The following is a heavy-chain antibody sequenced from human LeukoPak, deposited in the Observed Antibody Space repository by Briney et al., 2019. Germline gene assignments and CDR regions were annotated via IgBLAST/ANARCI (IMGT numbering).Heavy chain of an antibody. CDR3: ARDTCSSTSCYHDY. D-gene: IGHD2-2*01. Sequence: PGGSLRLSCAASGFTVCSNYMSWVRQAPGKGLEWVSVIYSGGSTYYADSVKGRFTISRDNSKNTLDLQINSLRAEDTAVYYCARDTCSSTSCYHDYWGQGTLVTVSS. CDR1: GFTVCSNY. V-gene: IGHV3-53*01. J-gene: IGHJ4*02. CDR2: IYSGGST.